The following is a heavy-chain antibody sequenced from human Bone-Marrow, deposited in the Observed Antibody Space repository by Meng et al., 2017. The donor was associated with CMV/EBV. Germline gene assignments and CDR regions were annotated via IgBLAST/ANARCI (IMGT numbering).Heavy chain of an antibody. J-gene: IGHJ5*02. CDR2: IYYSGST. CDR3: ARDVHYYDSSGYLSWFDP. D-gene: IGHD3-22*01. Sequence: SETLSLTCTVSGGSISSYYGSWIRQPPGKGLEWIGYIYYSGSTNYNPSLKSRVTISVDTSKNQFSLKLSSVTAADTAVYYCARDVHYYDSSGYLSWFDPWGQGTLVPVSS. CDR1: GGSISSYY. V-gene: IGHV4-59*01.